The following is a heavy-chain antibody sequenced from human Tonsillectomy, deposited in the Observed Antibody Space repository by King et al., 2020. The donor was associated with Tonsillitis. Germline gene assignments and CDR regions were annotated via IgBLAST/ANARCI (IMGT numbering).Heavy chain of an antibody. CDR2: ISYDGSNK. V-gene: IGHV3-30*18. J-gene: IGHJ6*02. CDR3: AKHRLKNSDYAYYGMDV. Sequence: VQLVESGGGVVQPGRSLRLSCAASGFTFSSYGMHWVRQAPGKGLEWVAFISYDGSNKYYAASVKGRFTISRDNSKNKLYLQMNSLRAEDTAVYYCAKHRLKNSDYAYYGMDVWGQGTTVTVSS. CDR1: GFTFSSYG. D-gene: IGHD5-12*01.